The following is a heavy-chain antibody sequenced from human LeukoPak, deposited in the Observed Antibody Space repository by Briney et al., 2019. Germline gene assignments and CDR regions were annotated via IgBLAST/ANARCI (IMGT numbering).Heavy chain of an antibody. CDR3: AREVYYYDSSGYPDY. V-gene: IGHV1-2*02. CDR1: GYTFTGYY. Sequence: ASVKVSCKASGYTFTGYYMHWVRQAPGQGLEWMGWINPNSGGTNYAQKFQGRVTMTTDTSTSTAYMELRSLRSDDTAVYYCAREVYYYDSSGYPDYWGQGTLVTVSS. J-gene: IGHJ4*02. CDR2: INPNSGGT. D-gene: IGHD3-22*01.